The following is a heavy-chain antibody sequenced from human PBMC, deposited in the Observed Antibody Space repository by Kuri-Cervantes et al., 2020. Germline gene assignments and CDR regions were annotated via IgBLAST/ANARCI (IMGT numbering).Heavy chain of an antibody. Sequence: ASVKVSCKASGYTFTGYYMHWVRQAPGQGLEWMGWINPNSGGTNYAQKFQGRVTMTRDTSISTAYMELSSLRSKDTAVYYCARDTGYCSSTSCSNWFDPWGQGTLVTVSS. CDR1: GYTFTGYY. CDR2: INPNSGGT. CDR3: ARDTGYCSSTSCSNWFDP. D-gene: IGHD2-2*01. J-gene: IGHJ5*02. V-gene: IGHV1-2*02.